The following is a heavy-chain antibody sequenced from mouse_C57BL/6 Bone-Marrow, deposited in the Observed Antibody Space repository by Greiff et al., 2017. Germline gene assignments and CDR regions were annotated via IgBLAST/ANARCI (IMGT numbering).Heavy chain of an antibody. CDR3: ARFTLCYSYAMDY. Sequence: VQLQQPGAELVKPGASVKLSCKASGYTFTSYWMHWVKQRPGRGLEWIGRIDPNSGGTKYNEKFKSKATLTVAKPSSTAYMQLSSLTSLDSAVXYCARFTLCYSYAMDYWGQGTSVTVSS. D-gene: IGHD2-12*01. V-gene: IGHV1-72*01. CDR1: GYTFTSYW. J-gene: IGHJ4*01. CDR2: IDPNSGGT.